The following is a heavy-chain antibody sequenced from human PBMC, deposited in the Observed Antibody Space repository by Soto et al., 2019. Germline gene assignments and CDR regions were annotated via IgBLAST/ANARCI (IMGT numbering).Heavy chain of an antibody. D-gene: IGHD2-2*01. V-gene: IGHV5-51*01. J-gene: IGHJ4*02. CDR2: IYPGDSDT. Sequence: PGESLKISCKGSGYDFISYWIGWVRQMPGTGLERMGIIYPGDSDTRYSPSLQGQLSISADKSTSTAYLHWSSLRASDTAMYYCARRSRDCFSTSCPTYYFDHWGQGTLVTVSS. CDR1: GYDFISYW. CDR3: ARRSRDCFSTSCPTYYFDH.